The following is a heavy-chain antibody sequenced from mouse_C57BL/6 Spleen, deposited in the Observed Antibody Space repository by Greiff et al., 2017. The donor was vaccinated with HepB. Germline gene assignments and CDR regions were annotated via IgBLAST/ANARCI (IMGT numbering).Heavy chain of an antibody. CDR3: ARITGNYFDY. Sequence: EVKLVESGGGLVKPGGSLKLSCAASGFTFSDYGMHWVRQAPEKGLEWVGYISSGSSTIYYADTVKGRFTISRENAKNTLFLQMAILRSEDMAMYYGARITGNYFDYGGQGTTLTVSS. J-gene: IGHJ2*01. CDR1: GFTFSDYG. V-gene: IGHV5-17*01. CDR2: ISSGSSTI. D-gene: IGHD4-1*01.